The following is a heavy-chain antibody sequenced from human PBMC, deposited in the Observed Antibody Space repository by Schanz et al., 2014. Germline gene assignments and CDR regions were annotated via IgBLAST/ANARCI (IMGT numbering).Heavy chain of an antibody. CDR3: AREGEWGYDPPRH. V-gene: IGHV3-11*06. D-gene: IGHD5-12*01. CDR2: ISSSSIYT. J-gene: IGHJ4*02. Sequence: QVQLEESGGTLVKPGGSLRLSCVVSGFTFSDYYMSWIRQAPGKGLEWVSYISSSSIYTNYADSVKGRFTISRDNAKNSLYLQMNSLRAEDTAVYYCAREGEWGYDPPRHWGQGTLVTVSS. CDR1: GFTFSDYY.